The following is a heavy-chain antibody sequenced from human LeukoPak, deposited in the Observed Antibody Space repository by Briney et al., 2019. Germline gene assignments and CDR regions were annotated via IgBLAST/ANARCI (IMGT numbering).Heavy chain of an antibody. V-gene: IGHV5-51*01. D-gene: IGHD3-3*01. CDR2: IYPGDSDT. CDR1: GYSFTNYW. Sequence: GESLKISCKGSGYSFTNYWIGWVCQMPGKGLEWMGLIYPGDSDTRYSPSFQGQVTISVDKSISTAYLQWCSLKALDTAIYYCARRYNDFWSGSLDYFDYWGQGTLVTVSS. CDR3: ARRYNDFWSGSLDYFDY. J-gene: IGHJ4*02.